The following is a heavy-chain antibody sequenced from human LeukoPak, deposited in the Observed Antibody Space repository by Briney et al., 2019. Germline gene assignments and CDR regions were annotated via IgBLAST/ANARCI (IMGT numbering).Heavy chain of an antibody. CDR3: ARDYWWNYDY. CDR1: GFTFGSHA. J-gene: IGHJ4*02. V-gene: IGHV3-30-3*01. CDR2: ISKDGSDK. Sequence: GGSLRLSCAASGFTFGSHAMSWVRQAPGKGLEWVAVISKDGSDKYYPGSVRGRFTISRDNSKNTIYLQMDSLRAEDTAIYYCARDYWWNYDYWGQGTPVTVSS. D-gene: IGHD1-7*01.